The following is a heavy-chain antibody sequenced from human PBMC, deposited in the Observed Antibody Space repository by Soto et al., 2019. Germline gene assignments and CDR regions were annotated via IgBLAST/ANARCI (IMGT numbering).Heavy chain of an antibody. D-gene: IGHD2-15*01. Sequence: ASVKVSCKASGYTFTSYYMHWVRQAPGQGLEWMGIINPSGGCTSYAQKFQGRVTMTRDTSTSTVYMELSSLRSEDTAVYYCAREAYCSGGSCQDWYFDLWGRGTLVTVSS. CDR1: GYTFTSYY. V-gene: IGHV1-46*03. J-gene: IGHJ2*01. CDR2: INPSGGCT. CDR3: AREAYCSGGSCQDWYFDL.